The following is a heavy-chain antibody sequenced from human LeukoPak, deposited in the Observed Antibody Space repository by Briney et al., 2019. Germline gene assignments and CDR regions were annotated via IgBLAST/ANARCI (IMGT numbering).Heavy chain of an antibody. CDR2: MNPNSGNT. Sequence: GASVKVSCKASGYTFTGYYMHWVRQAPGQGLEWMGWMNPNSGNTGYAQKFQGRVTMTRNTSISTAYMELSSLRSEDTAVYYCARGPFRYCSGGSCTYAFDIWGQGTMVTVSS. V-gene: IGHV1-8*02. J-gene: IGHJ3*02. CDR3: ARGPFRYCSGGSCTYAFDI. CDR1: GYTFTGYY. D-gene: IGHD2-15*01.